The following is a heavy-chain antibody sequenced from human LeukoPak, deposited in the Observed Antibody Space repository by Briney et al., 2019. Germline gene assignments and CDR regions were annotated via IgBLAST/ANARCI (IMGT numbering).Heavy chain of an antibody. J-gene: IGHJ4*02. CDR3: ARDRGFFDY. CDR2: IIPIFGTA. Sequence: GASVKVSCKASGYTFTSYGISWVRQAPGQGLEWMGGIIPIFGTANYAQKFQGRVTITADESTSTAYMELSSLRSEDTAVYYCARDRGFFDYWGQGTLVTVSS. CDR1: GYTFTSYG. V-gene: IGHV1-69*13. D-gene: IGHD3-10*01.